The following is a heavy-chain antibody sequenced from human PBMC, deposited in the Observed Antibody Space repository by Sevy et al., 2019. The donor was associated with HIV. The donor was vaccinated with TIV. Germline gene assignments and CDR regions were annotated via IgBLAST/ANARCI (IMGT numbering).Heavy chain of an antibody. J-gene: IGHJ1*01. CDR2: ITPKNGDT. D-gene: IGHD1-26*01. CDR1: GYTFTNYH. V-gene: IGHV1-18*01. Sequence: ASVKVSCKASGYTFTNYHITWVRQAPGQGLEWMGRITPKNGDTNYAQRLQGRVTMTTDTSTSTVYMELRSLRSDDTAIYYCARAPSGSQGPGQYIHHWGQGTLVTVSS. CDR3: ARAPSGSQGPGQYIHH.